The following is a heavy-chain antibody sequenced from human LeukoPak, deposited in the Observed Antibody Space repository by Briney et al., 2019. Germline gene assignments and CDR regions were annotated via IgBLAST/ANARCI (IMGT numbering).Heavy chain of an antibody. CDR3: AKDRIGIAAAGTEVRYFDY. D-gene: IGHD6-13*01. CDR2: ISGSGGST. V-gene: IGHV3-23*01. J-gene: IGHJ4*02. Sequence: PGGSLRLSCAASGFTFSSYSMNWVRQAPGKGLEWVSAISGSGGSTYYADSVKGRFTISRDNSKNTLYLQMNSLRAEDTAVYYCAKDRIGIAAAGTEVRYFDYWGQGTLVTVSS. CDR1: GFTFSSYS.